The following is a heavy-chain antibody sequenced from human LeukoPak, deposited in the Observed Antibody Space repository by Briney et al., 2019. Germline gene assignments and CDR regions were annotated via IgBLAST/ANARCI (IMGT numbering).Heavy chain of an antibody. CDR3: AKVPYYDSSCFAFDN. D-gene: IGHD3-22*01. V-gene: IGHV3-9*01. CDR1: GFTFDDYA. J-gene: IGHJ3*02. CDR2: ISWNSGSI. Sequence: PGGSLRLSCAASGFTFDDYAMHWVRQAPGKGLEWVSGISWNSGSIGYADSVKGRFTISRDNAKNSPYLQMNSLRAEDTALYYWAKVPYYDSSCFAFDNWGQGTMVTVSS.